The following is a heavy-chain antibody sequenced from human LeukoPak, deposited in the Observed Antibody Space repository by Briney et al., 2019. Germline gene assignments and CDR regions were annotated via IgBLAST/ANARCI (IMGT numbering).Heavy chain of an antibody. J-gene: IGHJ3*02. V-gene: IGHV1-46*03. Sequence: ASVKVSCKASGYTFTSYYMHWVRQAPGQGLEWMGIINPSGGSTSYAQKFQGRVTMTRDTSTSTVYMELSSLRSEDTAGYYCAREPLREFGELLFDAFDIWGQGTMVTVSS. D-gene: IGHD3-10*01. CDR1: GYTFTSYY. CDR2: INPSGGST. CDR3: AREPLREFGELLFDAFDI.